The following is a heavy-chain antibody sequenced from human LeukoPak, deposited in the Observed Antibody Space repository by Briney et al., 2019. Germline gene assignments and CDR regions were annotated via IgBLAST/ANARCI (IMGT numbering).Heavy chain of an antibody. J-gene: IGHJ5*02. D-gene: IGHD3-9*01. Sequence: SETLSLTCTVSGGSISSGGYYWSWIRQHPGKGLEWIGYIYYSGSTYYNPSLKSRVTISVDTSKNQFSLKLSSVTAADTAVYYCARDMTDWWFDPWGQGTLVTVSS. CDR1: GGSISSGGYY. CDR2: IYYSGST. V-gene: IGHV4-31*03. CDR3: ARDMTDWWFDP.